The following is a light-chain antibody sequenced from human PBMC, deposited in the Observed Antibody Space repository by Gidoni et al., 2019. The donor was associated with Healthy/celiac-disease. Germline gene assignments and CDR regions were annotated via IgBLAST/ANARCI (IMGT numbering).Light chain of an antibody. J-gene: IGKJ1*01. V-gene: IGKV3-15*01. CDR3: QQYNNWTPWT. CDR1: QSVSSN. CDR2: GAS. Sequence: EIVMTQSSATLSVSPGERATLPCRASQSVSSNLAWYQQKPGQAPRLLIYGASTRATGIPARFSGSGSGTEFTLTISSLQSEDFAVYYCQQYNNWTPWTFGQGTKVEIK.